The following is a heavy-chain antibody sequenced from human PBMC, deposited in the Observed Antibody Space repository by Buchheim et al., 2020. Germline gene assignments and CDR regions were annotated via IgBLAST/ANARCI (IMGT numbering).Heavy chain of an antibody. D-gene: IGHD4-23*01. V-gene: IGHV3-30*18. CDR1: GFTFSSYG. Sequence: QVQLVESGGGVVQPGRSLRLSCAASGFTFSSYGMHWVRQAPGKGLEWVAVISYDGSNKYYADSVKGRFTISRDNSKNTLYLQMNSLRAEDTAVYYCAKESYDYGGTIGYWSQGTL. J-gene: IGHJ4*02. CDR2: ISYDGSNK. CDR3: AKESYDYGGTIGY.